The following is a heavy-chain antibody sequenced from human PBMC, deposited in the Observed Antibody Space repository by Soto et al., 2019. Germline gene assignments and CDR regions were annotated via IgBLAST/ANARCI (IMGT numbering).Heavy chain of an antibody. V-gene: IGHV3-33*06. Sequence: SLRLSCAASGFTFSSYGMHWVRQAPGKGLEWVAVIWYDGSNKYYADSVKGRFTISRDNSKNTLYLQMNSLRAEDTAVYYCAKKGSGGGKTYSLYYLDGWGKGTTVTVSS. CDR2: IWYDGSNK. CDR1: GFTFSSYG. D-gene: IGHD3-16*01. J-gene: IGHJ6*03. CDR3: AKKGSGGGKTYSLYYLDG.